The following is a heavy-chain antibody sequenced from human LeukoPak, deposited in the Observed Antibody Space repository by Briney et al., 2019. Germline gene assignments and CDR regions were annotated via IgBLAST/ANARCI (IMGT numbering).Heavy chain of an antibody. J-gene: IGHJ5*02. V-gene: IGHV4-38-2*02. Sequence: SETLSLTCTVSGYSISSGHYWGWIRQPPGKGLEWIGSMYHSGSTYYNPPLKSRVTISEDTSKNQFSLKLRSVTAADTAVYYCARGPRFGELLWHWFDPWGQGTLVTVSS. D-gene: IGHD3-10*01. CDR1: GYSISSGHY. CDR3: ARGPRFGELLWHWFDP. CDR2: MYHSGST.